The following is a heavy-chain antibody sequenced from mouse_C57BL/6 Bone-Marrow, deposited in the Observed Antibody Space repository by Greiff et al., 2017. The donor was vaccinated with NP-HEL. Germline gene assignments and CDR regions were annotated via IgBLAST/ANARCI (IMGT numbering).Heavy chain of an antibody. CDR2: IWSGGST. CDR3: AKGGIYWYFDV. CDR1: GFSLTSYG. Sequence: VHLVESGPGLVQPSQSLSITCTVSGFSLTSYGVHWVRQPPGKGLEWLGVIWSGGSTDYNAAFISRLSISKDNSKSQVFFKMNSLQADDTAIYYCAKGGIYWYFDVWGTGTTVTVSS. J-gene: IGHJ1*03. V-gene: IGHV2-4*01.